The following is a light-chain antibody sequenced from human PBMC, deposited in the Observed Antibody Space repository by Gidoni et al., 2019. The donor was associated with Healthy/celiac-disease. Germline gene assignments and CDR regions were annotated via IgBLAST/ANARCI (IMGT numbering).Light chain of an antibody. V-gene: IGKV3-15*01. CDR3: QQYNNWPPRYT. CDR1: PSVSSN. J-gene: IGKJ2*01. CDR2: GAS. Sequence: EIVMTQSPATLSVSPGERATLSCRASPSVSSNLACYQQKPGQAPRLLIYGASTRATGIPARFSGSGSGTEFTLTISSLQSEDFAVYYCQQYNNWPPRYTFXQXTKLEIK.